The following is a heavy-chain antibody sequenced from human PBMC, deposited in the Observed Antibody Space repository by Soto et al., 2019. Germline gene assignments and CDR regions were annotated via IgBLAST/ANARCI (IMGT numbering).Heavy chain of an antibody. V-gene: IGHV4-30-2*01. J-gene: IGHJ4*02. CDR3: ARGEAMVLDY. D-gene: IGHD5-18*01. CDR1: GGSISSGGYS. CDR2: ICHSGSN. Sequence: QLQLQESGSGLVKPSQTLSLTCAVSGGSISSGGYSWSWIRQPPGKGLEWIGYICHSGSNYYNPSLKSRVTMSVDRSKNQLSLKLSSVTAADTAGYNFARGEAMVLDYWGQGNLVTVSS.